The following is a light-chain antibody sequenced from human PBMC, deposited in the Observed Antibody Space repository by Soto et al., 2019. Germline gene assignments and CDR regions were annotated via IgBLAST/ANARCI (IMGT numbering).Light chain of an antibody. CDR3: RSYAASDMFV. CDR2: EVR. V-gene: IGLV2-8*01. CDR1: SSDVGGYNY. J-gene: IGLJ1*01. Sequence: QSALTQPRSASGSPGQSVTISCTGTSSDVGGYNYVSWYQQHPGKAPKLIIYEVRERPSGVPDRFSGSKSGNTASLTVSGLQAEDDADYYCRSYAASDMFVFGTGTKLTVL.